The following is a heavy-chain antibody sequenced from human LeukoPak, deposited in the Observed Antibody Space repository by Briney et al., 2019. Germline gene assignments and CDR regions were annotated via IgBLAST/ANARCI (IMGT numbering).Heavy chain of an antibody. CDR2: ISWNSGSI. Sequence: PGRSLRLSCAASGFTFDDYAMHCVRQAPGKGLEWGSGISWNSGSIGYADTVKGRFTISRDNAKNSLYLQMNSLRAEDTALYYCAKCRSYDILTGSYFDPWGQGTLVTVSS. CDR3: AKCRSYDILTGSYFDP. D-gene: IGHD3-9*01. J-gene: IGHJ5*02. CDR1: GFTFDDYA. V-gene: IGHV3-9*01.